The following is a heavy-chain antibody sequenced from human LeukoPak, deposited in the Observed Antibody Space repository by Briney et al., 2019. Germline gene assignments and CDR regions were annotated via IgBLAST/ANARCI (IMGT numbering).Heavy chain of an antibody. V-gene: IGHV3-23*01. CDR1: GFTFSHFA. J-gene: IGHJ4*02. D-gene: IGHD3-10*01. Sequence: GGPLRLSCAASGFTFSHFAMGWVRQAPGKGLHCVSTISGSGNKTYDADSVKGRFTISRDNSKNTLYLQMTGLRAEGTAVYYCAKLKRVGIAPFDDWGQGTLVTVSS. CDR3: AKLKRVGIAPFDD. CDR2: ISGSGNKT.